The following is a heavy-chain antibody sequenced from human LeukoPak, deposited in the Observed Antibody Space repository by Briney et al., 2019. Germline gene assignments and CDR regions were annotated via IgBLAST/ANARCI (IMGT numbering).Heavy chain of an antibody. CDR3: AKGGSGSYPFDY. J-gene: IGHJ4*02. D-gene: IGHD1-26*01. Sequence: GGSLRLSCAASGFNFDDYVMTWVRQAPGKGLEWVSGINWNGGSRGYADSVKGRFTISRDNSKNTLYLQMNSLRAEDTAVYYCAKGGSGSYPFDYWGQGTLVTVSS. CDR1: GFNFDDYV. CDR2: INWNGGSR. V-gene: IGHV3-20*04.